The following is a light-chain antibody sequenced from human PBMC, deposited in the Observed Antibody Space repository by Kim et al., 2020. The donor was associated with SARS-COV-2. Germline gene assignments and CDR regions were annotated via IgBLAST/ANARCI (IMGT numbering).Light chain of an antibody. V-gene: IGLV3-19*01. CDR3: NSRDSSGNHLV. CDR1: SLRSYY. Sequence: SSELTQDPAVSVALGQTVRITCQGDSLRSYYASWYQQKPGQAPVLVIYGKNNRPSGIPDRCPGSSSGNTASLTITVAQAEDEADYYCNSRDSSGNHLVFGTGTKVTVL. CDR2: GKN. J-gene: IGLJ1*01.